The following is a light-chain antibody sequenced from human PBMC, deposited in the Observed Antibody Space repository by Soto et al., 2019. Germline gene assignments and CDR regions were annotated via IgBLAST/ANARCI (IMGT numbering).Light chain of an antibody. CDR3: QQYDNLHRLLT. J-gene: IGKJ4*01. CDR1: QDISNY. V-gene: IGKV1-33*01. Sequence: DLQMTQSPSSLSASVGDRVTITCQASQDISNYLNWYQQKPGKAPKLLIYDASNLETGVPSRFSGSGSGTDFTFTISSLQPEDIATYYCQQYDNLHRLLTFGGGTKVEIK. CDR2: DAS.